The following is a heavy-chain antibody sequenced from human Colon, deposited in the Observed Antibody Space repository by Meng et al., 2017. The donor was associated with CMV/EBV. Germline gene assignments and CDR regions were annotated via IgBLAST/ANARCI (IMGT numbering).Heavy chain of an antibody. CDR1: GYTFTRHG. V-gene: IGHV1-18*01. D-gene: IGHD1-26*01. J-gene: IGHJ4*02. Sequence: CKAYGYTFTRHGSSWVRQATGQRLAYMGKTSTDTGHTSHSQKFQGRAIRTTDTPTSTAYTEVRSLRSDDTAGYLCARDVVGGIVAEHWGQGTLVTVSS. CDR2: TSTDTGHT. CDR3: ARDVVGGIVAEH.